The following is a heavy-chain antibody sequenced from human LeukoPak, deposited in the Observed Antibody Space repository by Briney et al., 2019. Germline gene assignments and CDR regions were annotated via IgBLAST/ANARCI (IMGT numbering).Heavy chain of an antibody. J-gene: IGHJ4*02. V-gene: IGHV3-53*01. D-gene: IGHD5-12*01. CDR2: IYSAGPT. Sequence: GGSLRLSCAASGFIVSTNYMTWVRQAPGKGMEWLSIIYSAGPTDYADSAKGRFAISRDDSKNTVYLQMNSLTAEDTAVYYCGRVSVAGWLPIDYWGQGILVTVSS. CDR1: GFIVSTNY. CDR3: GRVSVAGWLPIDY.